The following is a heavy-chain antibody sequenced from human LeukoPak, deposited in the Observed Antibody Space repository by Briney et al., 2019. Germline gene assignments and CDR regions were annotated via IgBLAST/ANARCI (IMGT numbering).Heavy chain of an antibody. D-gene: IGHD3-10*01. CDR2: ISGSGGST. J-gene: IGHJ4*02. V-gene: IGHV3-23*01. CDR3: AGRGSGSYFDY. CDR1: GFTFSTYA. Sequence: PGGSLRLSCAASGFTFSTYAMSWVRQAPGKGLEWVSGISGSGGSTYYADSVKGRFTISRDNSKNTLYLQMNSLRAEDTAVYYCAGRGSGSYFDYWGQGTLVTVSS.